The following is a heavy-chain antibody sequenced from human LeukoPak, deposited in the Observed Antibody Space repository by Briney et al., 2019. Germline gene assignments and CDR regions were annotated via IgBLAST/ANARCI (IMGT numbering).Heavy chain of an antibody. CDR2: IYSGGST. V-gene: IGHV3-53*05. CDR1: GFTVSSNY. D-gene: IGHD3-16*01. Sequence: GGSLRLSCAASGFTVSSNYMSWVRQAPGKGLEWVSVIYSGGSTYYADSVKGRFTISRDNSKNTLYLQMNSLRAEDTAVYYCAIMVIPYYFDYWGQGTLVTVSS. CDR3: AIMVIPYYFDY. J-gene: IGHJ4*02.